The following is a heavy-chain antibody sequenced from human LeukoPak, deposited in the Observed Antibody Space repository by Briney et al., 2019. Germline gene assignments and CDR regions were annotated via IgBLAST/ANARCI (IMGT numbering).Heavy chain of an antibody. Sequence: SETLSLTCTVSGNSISSGDNYWSWIRQPAGKGLEWIGRIYTSGSTNYNPSLRSRVTISVDTSKNQFSLKLSSVTAADTAVYYCARGGSIAAAGLKLVWFDPWGQGTLVTVSS. CDR3: ARGGSIAAAGLKLVWFDP. CDR1: GNSISSGDNY. D-gene: IGHD6-13*01. J-gene: IGHJ5*02. V-gene: IGHV4-61*02. CDR2: IYTSGST.